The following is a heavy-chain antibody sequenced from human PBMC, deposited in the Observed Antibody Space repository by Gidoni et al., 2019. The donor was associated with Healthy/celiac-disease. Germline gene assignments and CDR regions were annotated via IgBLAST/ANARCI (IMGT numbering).Heavy chain of an antibody. V-gene: IGHV4-39*01. D-gene: IGHD3-9*01. CDR2: IYSSGST. Sequence: QPQLQESGPGLVKPSETLSLTCTVSGGSISSRSDYWGWIRQPPGTGLEWIGSIYSSGSTYSNPSLKSRVTISVDTSKHQFSMKLSSVTAAESYVYYCAKSEARFRYLGWFVYWGQGTLVTVPS. CDR1: GGSISSRSDY. J-gene: IGHJ4*02. CDR3: AKSEARFRYLGWFVY.